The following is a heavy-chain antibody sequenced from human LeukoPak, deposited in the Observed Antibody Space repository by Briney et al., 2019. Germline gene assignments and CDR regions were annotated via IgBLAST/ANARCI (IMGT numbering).Heavy chain of an antibody. Sequence: ASVKVSCKASGYTFISYYMHWVRQAPGQGLEWMGIINPSGGSTSYAQKFQGRVTMTRDTSTSTVYMELSSLRSEDTAVYYCARDPPPPSWYSGDSSGAFDIWGQGTMVTVSS. CDR1: GYTFISYY. J-gene: IGHJ3*02. D-gene: IGHD1-26*01. CDR2: INPSGGST. V-gene: IGHV1-46*03. CDR3: ARDPPPPSWYSGDSSGAFDI.